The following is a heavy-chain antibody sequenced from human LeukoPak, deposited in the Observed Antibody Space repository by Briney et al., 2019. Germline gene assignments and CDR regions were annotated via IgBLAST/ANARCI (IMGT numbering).Heavy chain of an antibody. Sequence: HPGESLRLFCAASGFTFSDYWMAWVRQAPGKGLEWVANIKQDGSNSYYLDSERGRFTISRDNAKNSLFLQMNSLRAEDTAVYYCANLWEMGYWGQGTLVTVSS. CDR3: ANLWEMGY. D-gene: IGHD5-24*01. J-gene: IGHJ4*02. CDR2: IKQDGSNS. V-gene: IGHV3-7*01. CDR1: GFTFSDYW.